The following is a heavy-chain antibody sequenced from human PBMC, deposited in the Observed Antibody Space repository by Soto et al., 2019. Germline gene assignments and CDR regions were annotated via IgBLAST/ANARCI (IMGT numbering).Heavy chain of an antibody. CDR1: GFTFSIYA. V-gene: IGHV3-64D*06. Sequence: PGGSLRLSCSASGFTFSIYAMHWVRQAPGKGLEYVSSISINGGSTHYADSVKGRFTISRDNSKNTQYLQMSSLRADDTALYYYVKGEYYYDSSGYYPFDYWGQGT. CDR2: ISINGGST. D-gene: IGHD3-22*01. CDR3: VKGEYYYDSSGYYPFDY. J-gene: IGHJ4*02.